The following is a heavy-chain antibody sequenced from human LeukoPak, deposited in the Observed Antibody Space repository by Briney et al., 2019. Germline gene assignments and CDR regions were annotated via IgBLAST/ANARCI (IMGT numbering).Heavy chain of an antibody. CDR2: ISGSDSRT. CDR3: TRRGGSNGWGAFDY. V-gene: IGHV3-23*01. Sequence: GGSLRLSCAASGFTFSSYTMNWVRQAPGKGMEWVSSISGSDSRTFYADSLKGRFTISRDNSQNTLYMQMSSLRAEDTAIYYCTRRGGSNGWGAFDYWGQGTLITVSS. CDR1: GFTFSSYT. J-gene: IGHJ4*02. D-gene: IGHD6-19*01.